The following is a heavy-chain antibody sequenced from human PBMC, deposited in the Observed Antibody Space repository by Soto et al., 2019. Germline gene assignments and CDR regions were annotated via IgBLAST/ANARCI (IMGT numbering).Heavy chain of an antibody. V-gene: IGHV1-2*04. D-gene: IGHD1-26*01. CDR1: GYTFSCHY. CDR3: ARADPVGAISGVDD. CDR2: INPNSGVT. Sequence: RXSVELSCRVSGYTFSCHYMHWVRQTPGQGLEWMGWINPNSGVTNYAQKFQGWVTMTRDTYISTAYMELGRLRSDDTAVYYCARADPVGAISGVDDWGQGTLVT. J-gene: IGHJ4*02.